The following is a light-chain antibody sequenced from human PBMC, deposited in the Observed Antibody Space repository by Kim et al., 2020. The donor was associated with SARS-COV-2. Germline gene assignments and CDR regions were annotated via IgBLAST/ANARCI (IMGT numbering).Light chain of an antibody. Sequence: ALGPTVRITCQGDSLRSYYASWYQQKPGQAPVLVIYGKNNRPSGIPDRFSGSSSGNTASLTITGAQAEDEADYYCNSLDSSGNHVVFGGGTQLTVL. CDR2: GKN. V-gene: IGLV3-19*01. CDR3: NSLDSSGNHVV. J-gene: IGLJ2*01. CDR1: SLRSYY.